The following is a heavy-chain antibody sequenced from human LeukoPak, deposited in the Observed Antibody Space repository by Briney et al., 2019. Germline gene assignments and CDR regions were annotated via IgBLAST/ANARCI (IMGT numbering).Heavy chain of an antibody. J-gene: IGHJ4*02. V-gene: IGHV3-23*01. CDR2: ISGSGGST. D-gene: IGHD2-15*01. CDR3: AKCNGGTCYSAGDY. Sequence: PGGSLRLSCAASGFTFSNYAMSWVRQAPGKGLEWVSGISGSGGSTYYTDSVKGRFTISGDNSKNTVYLQMNGLRVEDTAVYYCAKCNGGTCYSAGDYWGQGTLVTVSS. CDR1: GFTFSNYA.